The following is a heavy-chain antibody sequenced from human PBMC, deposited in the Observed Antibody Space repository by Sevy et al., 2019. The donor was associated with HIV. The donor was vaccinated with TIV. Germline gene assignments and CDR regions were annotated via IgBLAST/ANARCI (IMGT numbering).Heavy chain of an antibody. Sequence: GGSLRLSCAASGFTFNMYWMTWVRQAPGKGLEWVANIKEDGSERNYLDSVKGRFTISRDNAKESLYLQINSLRAEDTALYYCARHCSGGSCYSLLPHYYYGMDVWGQWTTVTVSS. D-gene: IGHD2-15*01. CDR2: IKEDGSER. CDR3: ARHCSGGSCYSLLPHYYYGMDV. V-gene: IGHV3-7*01. J-gene: IGHJ6*02. CDR1: GFTFNMYW.